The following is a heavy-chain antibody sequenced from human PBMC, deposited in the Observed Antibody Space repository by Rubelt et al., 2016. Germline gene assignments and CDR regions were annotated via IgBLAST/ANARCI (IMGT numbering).Heavy chain of an antibody. Sequence: QVQLVQSGAEVKKPGASVKVSCKASGYTFTSYYMHWVRQAPGQGLEWMGIINPSGGSTSYAQKFQGRVTMTRDTATGTAYMELSSLRSEDTAVYYCASSGENSGYWQFDYWGQGTLVTVSS. V-gene: IGHV1-46*01. J-gene: IGHJ4*02. CDR2: INPSGGST. CDR3: ASSGENSGYWQFDY. CDR1: GYTFTSYY. D-gene: IGHD5-12*01.